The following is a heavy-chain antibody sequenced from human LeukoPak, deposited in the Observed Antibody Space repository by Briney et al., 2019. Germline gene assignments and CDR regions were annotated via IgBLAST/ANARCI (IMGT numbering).Heavy chain of an antibody. CDR3: ARNSGGDYDY. J-gene: IGHJ4*02. Sequence: GGSLRLSCAASGFTFSSYSMNWVRQAPGKGLEWVSSISSSSSYIYYADSVKGRFTISRGNAKNSLYLQMNSLRAEDTAVYYCARNSGGDYDYWGQGTLVTVSS. CDR1: GFTFSSYS. D-gene: IGHD4-17*01. V-gene: IGHV3-21*01. CDR2: ISSSSSYI.